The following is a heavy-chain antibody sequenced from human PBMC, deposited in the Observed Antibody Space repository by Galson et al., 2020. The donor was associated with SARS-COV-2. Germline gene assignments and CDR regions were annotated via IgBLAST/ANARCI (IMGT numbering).Heavy chain of an antibody. D-gene: IGHD1-7*01. V-gene: IGHV3-9*01. CDR1: GFTFDDYA. CDR3: AKDKGTTDYYYGRDV. CDR2: ISWNSGSI. J-gene: IGHJ6*02. Sequence: GGSLRLSCAASGFTFDDYAMHWVRQAPGKGLEWVSGISWNSGSIGYADSVKGRFTISRDNAKNSLYLQMNSLRAEDTALYYCAKDKGTTDYYYGRDVWGQGTTVTVSS.